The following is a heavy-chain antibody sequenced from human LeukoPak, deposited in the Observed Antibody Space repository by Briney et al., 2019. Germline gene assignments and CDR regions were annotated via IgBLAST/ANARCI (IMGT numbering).Heavy chain of an antibody. CDR2: ISGSGGRI. V-gene: IGHV3-23*01. CDR1: GFTFSSYA. Sequence: GGSLRLSCAASGFTFSSYAMSWVRQAPGKGLEWVSAISGSGGRIYYGASVKGRFTVSRDNSKNTLNLQMNSLRAEDTAVYYCATSKYSGSYWGQGTLVTVSS. CDR3: ATSKYSGSY. D-gene: IGHD1-26*01. J-gene: IGHJ4*02.